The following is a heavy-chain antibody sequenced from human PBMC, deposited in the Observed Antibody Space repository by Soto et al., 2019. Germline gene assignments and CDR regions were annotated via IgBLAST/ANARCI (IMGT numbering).Heavy chain of an antibody. J-gene: IGHJ4*02. CDR3: ARAPHDDFWSGYWSGKTLNFDY. CDR1: GGSISSGDYY. Sequence: SETLSLTCTVSGGSISSGDYYWSWIRQPPGKGLEWIGYIYYSGSTYCNPSLKSRVTISVDTSKNQFSLKLSSVTAADTAVYYCARAPHDDFWSGYWSGKTLNFDYWGQGTLVTVSS. V-gene: IGHV4-30-4*01. D-gene: IGHD3-3*01. CDR2: IYYSGST.